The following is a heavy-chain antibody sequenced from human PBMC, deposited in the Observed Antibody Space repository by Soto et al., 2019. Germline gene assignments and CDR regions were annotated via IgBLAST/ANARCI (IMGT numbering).Heavy chain of an antibody. J-gene: IGHJ4*02. CDR1: GGSFSGYY. D-gene: IGHD3-16*01. V-gene: IGHV4-34*01. CDR3: ARRGLWTYYFDY. CDR2: INHSGST. Sequence: SETLSLTCAVYGGSFSGYYWSWIRQPPGKGLEWIGEINHSGSTNYNPSLKSRVTISVDTSKNQFSLKLSSVTAADTAVYYCARRGLWTYYFDYWGQGTLVTVS.